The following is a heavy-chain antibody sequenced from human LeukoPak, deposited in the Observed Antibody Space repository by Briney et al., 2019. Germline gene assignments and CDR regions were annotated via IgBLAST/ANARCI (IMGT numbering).Heavy chain of an antibody. J-gene: IGHJ4*02. CDR2: IYYSGGT. CDR3: ARQGYGGNYDFDY. D-gene: IGHD4-23*01. CDR1: GGSISSSSYY. V-gene: IGHV4-39*01. Sequence: SETLSLTCTVSGGSISSSSYYWGWIRQPPGKGLEWIGSIYYSGGTYYNPSLKSRVTISVDTSKNQFSLKLSSVTAADTAVYYCARQGYGGNYDFDYWGQGTLVTVSS.